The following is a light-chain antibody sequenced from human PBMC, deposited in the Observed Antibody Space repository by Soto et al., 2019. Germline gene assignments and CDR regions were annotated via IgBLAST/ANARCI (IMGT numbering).Light chain of an antibody. V-gene: IGKV3-20*01. J-gene: IGKJ5*01. CDR1: ENIAAGY. Sequence: EIVLTQSPGTLSLSPGERATLSCRASENIAAGYLAWYQQKPGQAPRLLVYGPSNRATGIADRFSGSGSGTDFTLTINRLEAEDSAVYYCQQYGTSPTFGQGPRLAIK. CDR3: QQYGTSPT. CDR2: GPS.